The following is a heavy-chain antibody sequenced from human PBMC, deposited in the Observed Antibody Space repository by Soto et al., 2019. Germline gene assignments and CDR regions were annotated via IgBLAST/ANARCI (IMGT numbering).Heavy chain of an antibody. CDR3: GKGRGGSASLTPRVDF. D-gene: IGHD3-10*01. J-gene: IGHJ4*02. V-gene: IGHV3-23*01. CDR2: ISGGGDTT. CDR1: GFTFNNYA. Sequence: EVQLLESGGGLVQPGGSLRLSCAASGFTFNNYAMTWVRQAPGKGLEWVSAISGGGDTTSYADSVKGRFTVSRDGSTNTPYLQMSSLRAEDTALYYCGKGRGGSASLTPRVDFWGQGTLVTVSS.